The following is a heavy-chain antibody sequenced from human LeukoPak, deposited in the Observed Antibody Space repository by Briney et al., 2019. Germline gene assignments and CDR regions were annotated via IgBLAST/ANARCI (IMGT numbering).Heavy chain of an antibody. CDR2: IYSTGST. CDR3: ARDQTYSGSGIYTYFDY. Sequence: PSETLSLTCTVSGGSISSSGHYWSWIRQPAGKGLEYLGRIYSTGSTNYNPSLRSRVTISADTSKNHFSLKLSSVTAADTAVYYCARDQTYSGSGIYTYFDYWGQGILVTVSS. V-gene: IGHV4-61*02. CDR1: GGSISSSGHY. J-gene: IGHJ4*02. D-gene: IGHD3-10*01.